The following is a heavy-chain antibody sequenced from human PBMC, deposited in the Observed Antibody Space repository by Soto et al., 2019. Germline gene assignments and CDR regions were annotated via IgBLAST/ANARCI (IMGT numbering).Heavy chain of an antibody. CDR2: ISYDGRNK. CDR3: VGGQYYFDY. D-gene: IGHD3-10*01. J-gene: IGHJ4*02. Sequence: QVQLVESGGGVVQPGRSLRLSCAASGFPFTTYGMHWVREGTGKGLEWVEVISYDGRNKYYADSVKGRFTISRDNSKNTLYLQMNSLRPEDTALYYCVGGQYYFDYRGQGTLVTVSS. V-gene: IGHV3-30*03. CDR1: GFPFTTYG.